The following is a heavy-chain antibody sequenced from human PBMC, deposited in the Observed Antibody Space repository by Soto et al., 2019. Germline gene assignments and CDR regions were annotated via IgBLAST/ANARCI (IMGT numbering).Heavy chain of an antibody. Sequence: QVQLVQSGDEVRKPGSQVKVSCKPSGYIFVNYGIAWVRQAPGQGLEGMGWTSPYSGNTHYASKVQGRLPMTTDTSAGTAYMDLGSLTSDDTAVYYCAMVDKYVTPTPEDVWGQGTTVTVSS. V-gene: IGHV1-18*01. J-gene: IGHJ6*02. CDR2: TSPYSGNT. CDR1: GYIFVNYG. D-gene: IGHD5-12*01. CDR3: AMVDKYVTPTPEDV.